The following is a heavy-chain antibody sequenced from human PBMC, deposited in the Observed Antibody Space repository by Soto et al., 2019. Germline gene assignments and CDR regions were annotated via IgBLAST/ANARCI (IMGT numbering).Heavy chain of an antibody. CDR1: GGSISSYY. J-gene: IGHJ4*02. D-gene: IGHD1-26*01. CDR3: ARSPLGARHFDY. CDR2: IYYSGST. Sequence: SETLSLTCTVSGGSISSYYWSWIRQPPGKGLEWIGYIYYSGSTNYNPSLKSRVTISVDTSKNQFSLKLSSVTAADTAVYYCARSPLGARHFDYWGQGTLVTVSS. V-gene: IGHV4-59*01.